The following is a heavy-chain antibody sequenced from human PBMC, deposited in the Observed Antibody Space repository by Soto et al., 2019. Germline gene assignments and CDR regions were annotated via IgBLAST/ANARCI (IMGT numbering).Heavy chain of an antibody. V-gene: IGHV1-24*01. CDR2: FDPEDGET. J-gene: IGHJ6*02. Sequence: ASVKVSCEVSGYTLTELSMHWVRQAPGKGLEWMGGFDPEDGETIYAQKFQGRVTMTEDTSTDTAYMELSSLRSEDTAVYYCATGDSSVVFYGMDVWGQGTTVTVSS. CDR1: GYTLTELS. D-gene: IGHD3-3*01. CDR3: ATGDSSVVFYGMDV.